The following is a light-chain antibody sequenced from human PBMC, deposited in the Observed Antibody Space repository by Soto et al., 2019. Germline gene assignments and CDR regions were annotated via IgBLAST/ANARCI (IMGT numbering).Light chain of an antibody. V-gene: IGLV2-14*02. CDR3: CSFTSRSTWV. J-gene: IGLJ3*02. CDR1: STDVGSHKL. Sequence: QSALTQPASVSGSPGQSITISCTGTSTDVGSHKLVSWYQQYPGNAPKLIIFEAYKRPSGVSNRFSGSKSGSTASLTISGLQAEDEADYYCCSFTSRSTWVFGGGTKLTVL. CDR2: EAY.